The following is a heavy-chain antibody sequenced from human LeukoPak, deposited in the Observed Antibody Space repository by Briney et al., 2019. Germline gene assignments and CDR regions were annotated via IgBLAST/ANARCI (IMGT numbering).Heavy chain of an antibody. CDR2: IKQDGSEK. J-gene: IGHJ4*02. CDR3: AREPGTDYRKYYFDY. V-gene: IGHV3-7*01. D-gene: IGHD1-14*01. CDR1: GFTFSSYW. Sequence: PGGSLRLSCAASGFTFSSYWMSWVRQAPGKGLEWVANIKQDGSEKYYVDSVKGRLTISRDNAKNSLYLQMNSLRAEDTAVYYCAREPGTDYRKYYFDYWGQGTLVTVSP.